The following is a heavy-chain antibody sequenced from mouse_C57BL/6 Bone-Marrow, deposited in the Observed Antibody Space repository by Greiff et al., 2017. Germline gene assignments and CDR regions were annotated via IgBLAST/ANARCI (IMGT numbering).Heavy chain of an antibody. CDR2: IWSGGST. CDR1: GFSLTSYG. V-gene: IGHV2-2*01. Sequence: QVQLKQSGPGLVQPSQSLSITCTVSGFSLTSYGVHWVRQSPGKGLEWLGVIWSGGSTDYNAAFISRLSISKDNSKSQVFFKMNSRQADDTAIYYCGRNSRGTNYDGSSYWFAYWGQGTLVTVSA. CDR3: GRNSRGTNYDGSSYWFAY. J-gene: IGHJ3*01. D-gene: IGHD1-1*01.